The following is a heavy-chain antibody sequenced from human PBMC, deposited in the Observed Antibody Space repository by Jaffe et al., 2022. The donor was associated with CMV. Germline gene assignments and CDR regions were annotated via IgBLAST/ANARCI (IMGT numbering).Heavy chain of an antibody. Sequence: EVQLVESGGGLVQPGGSLRLSCAASGFTFSSYEMNWVRQAPGKGLEWVSYISSSGSTIYYADSVKGRFTISRDNAKNSLYLQMNSLRAEDTAVYYCARVRTEQQLVQPLFDYWGQGTLVTVSS. CDR3: ARVRTEQQLVQPLFDY. CDR1: GFTFSSYE. D-gene: IGHD6-13*01. CDR2: ISSSGSTI. V-gene: IGHV3-48*03. J-gene: IGHJ4*02.